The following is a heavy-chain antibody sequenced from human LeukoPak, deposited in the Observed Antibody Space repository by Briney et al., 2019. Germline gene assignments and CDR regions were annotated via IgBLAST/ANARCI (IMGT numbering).Heavy chain of an antibody. Sequence: PGGSLRLSCAAPGFTFSSYEMNWVRQAPGKGLEWVSYISSSGSTIYYADSVKGRFTISRDNAKNSLYLQMNSLRAEDTAVYYCARALVGARVDWFDPWGQGTLVTVSS. CDR2: ISSSGSTI. V-gene: IGHV3-48*03. CDR1: GFTFSSYE. D-gene: IGHD1-26*01. CDR3: ARALVGARVDWFDP. J-gene: IGHJ5*02.